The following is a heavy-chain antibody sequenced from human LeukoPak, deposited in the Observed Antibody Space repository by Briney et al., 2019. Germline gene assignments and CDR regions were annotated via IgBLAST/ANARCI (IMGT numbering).Heavy chain of an antibody. CDR2: LSWNSGNI. D-gene: IGHD3-10*01. V-gene: IGHV3-9*01. Sequence: PGGSLRLSGEASGLTFKDYAMHWVRQAPGKALKGVSGLSWNSGNIGYADSVKGRFTISRDNAKNSLYLQMNSLRAEDTALYYCAKVKDYYGSGFDYWGQGTLVTVSS. J-gene: IGHJ4*02. CDR1: GLTFKDYA. CDR3: AKVKDYYGSGFDY.